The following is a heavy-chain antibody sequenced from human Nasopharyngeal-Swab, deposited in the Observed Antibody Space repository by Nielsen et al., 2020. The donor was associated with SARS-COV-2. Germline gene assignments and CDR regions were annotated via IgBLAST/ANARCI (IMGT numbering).Heavy chain of an antibody. V-gene: IGHV3-23*01. J-gene: IGHJ4*02. CDR1: GFTFSSYA. CDR2: ISGSGGST. CDR3: AKLEVVQIVVVITTWGYFDY. D-gene: IGHD3-22*01. Sequence: GGSLRLSCAASGFTFSSYAMSWVRQAPGEGLEWVSAISGSGGSTYYADSVKGRFTISRDNSKNTLYLQMNSLRAEDTAVYYCAKLEVVQIVVVITTWGYFDYWGQGTLVTVSS.